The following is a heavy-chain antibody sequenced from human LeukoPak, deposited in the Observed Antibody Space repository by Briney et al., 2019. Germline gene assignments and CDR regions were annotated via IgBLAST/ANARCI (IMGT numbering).Heavy chain of an antibody. CDR2: IYSGGST. CDR3: ARDLENSFDY. D-gene: IGHD3-3*01. V-gene: IGHV3-53*01. CDR1: GFTVSSNY. Sequence: GGSLRLSCADSGFTVSSNYMSWVRQAPGKGVEWVSVIYSGGSTYYADSVKGRFTISRDNSKNTLYLQMNSLRAEDTAVYYCARDLENSFDYWGQGTLVTVSS. J-gene: IGHJ4*02.